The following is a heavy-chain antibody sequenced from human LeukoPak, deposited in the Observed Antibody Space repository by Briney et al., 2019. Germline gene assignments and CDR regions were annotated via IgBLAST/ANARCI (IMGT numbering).Heavy chain of an antibody. CDR3: AKNLNGLHH. CDR1: GFTFSDYS. D-gene: IGHD4-17*01. V-gene: IGHV3-48*02. Sequence: GGSLRLSCAASGFTFSDYSMNWVRQAPGKGLEWVSYISSGSTTIYYADSVKGRFTISRDNAKNSLYLQMNSLRDEDTAVYYCAKNLNGLHHWGQGTLVTVSS. J-gene: IGHJ5*02. CDR2: ISSGSTTI.